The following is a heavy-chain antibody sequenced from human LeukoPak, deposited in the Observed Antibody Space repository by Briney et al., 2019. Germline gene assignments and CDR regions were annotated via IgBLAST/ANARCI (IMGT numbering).Heavy chain of an antibody. J-gene: IGHJ6*02. CDR1: GVSIGSYY. CDR2: IFVSGST. Sequence: SETLSLTCAVSGVSIGSYYWTWIRQPAGKGLEWIGRIFVSGSTNYNPSLKGRVTMSVDTSKKQLSLRLTSMSAADTAVYFCARAIFGDSYHGIDVWGQGTTVTVSS. D-gene: IGHD3-10*01. CDR3: ARAIFGDSYHGIDV. V-gene: IGHV4-4*07.